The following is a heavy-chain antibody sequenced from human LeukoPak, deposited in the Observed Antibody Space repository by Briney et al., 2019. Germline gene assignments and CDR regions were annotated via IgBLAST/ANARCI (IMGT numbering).Heavy chain of an antibody. D-gene: IGHD5-18*01. V-gene: IGHV1-18*01. CDR1: GYTFTSYG. CDR2: ISAFNCNT. J-gene: IGHJ6*03. Sequence: GASVKVSCRASGYTFTSYGISWVRQAPGQGLEWMGWISAFNCNTNYVQKLQGRVTMTTDTSTSTAYMELRSLRSDDTAVYYCARVVGTGHYYYYYMDVWGKGTTVTVFS. CDR3: ARVVGTGHYYYYYMDV.